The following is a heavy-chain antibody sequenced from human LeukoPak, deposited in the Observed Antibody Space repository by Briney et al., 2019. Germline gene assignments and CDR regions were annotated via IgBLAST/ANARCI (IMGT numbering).Heavy chain of an antibody. CDR2: TYYRSKWYN. CDR3: ARDRYYYDSSGDLTSHAFNI. J-gene: IGHJ3*02. V-gene: IGHV6-1*01. CDR1: GDSVSSNSAA. Sequence: SQTLSLTCAISGDSVSSNSAAWNWIRQSPSRGLEWLGRTYYRSKWYNDYAVSVKSRITINPDTSKNQFSLQLNSVTPEDTAVYYCARDRYYYDSSGDLTSHAFNIWGQGTMVTVFS. D-gene: IGHD3-22*01.